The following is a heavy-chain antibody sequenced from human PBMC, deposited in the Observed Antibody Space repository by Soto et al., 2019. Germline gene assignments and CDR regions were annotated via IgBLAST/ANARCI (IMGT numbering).Heavy chain of an antibody. CDR3: ARPLNYYYYMDV. Sequence: PSETLSLTCTFSGDSISSSTYYWAWIRQPPGKGLEWIGSIYYSGSTYYNPSLKSRVTISVDTSKNQFSLKLTSVTAADTAVYYCARPLNYYYYMDVWGKGTTVTVSS. CDR1: GDSISSSTYY. CDR2: IYYSGST. J-gene: IGHJ6*03. V-gene: IGHV4-39*01.